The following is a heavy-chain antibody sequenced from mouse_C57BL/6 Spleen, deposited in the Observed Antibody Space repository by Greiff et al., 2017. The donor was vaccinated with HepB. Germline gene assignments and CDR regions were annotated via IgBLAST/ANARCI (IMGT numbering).Heavy chain of an antibody. D-gene: IGHD1-1*01. CDR1: GYTFTSYW. CDR2: IYPSDSET. V-gene: IGHV1-61*01. J-gene: IGHJ2*01. CDR3: ARHYYGSFFDY. Sequence: QVQLQQPGAELVRPGSLVKLSCKASGYTFTSYWMDWVKQRPGQGLEWIGNIYPSDSETHYNQKFKDKATLTVDKSSITSYMQLSSLTYEDSAVYYCARHYYGSFFDYWGQGTTLTVSS.